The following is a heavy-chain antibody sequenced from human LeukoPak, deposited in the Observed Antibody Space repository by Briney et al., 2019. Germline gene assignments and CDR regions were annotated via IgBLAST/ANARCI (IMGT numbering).Heavy chain of an antibody. CDR2: INDSGST. D-gene: IGHD3-22*01. CDR1: GGSFSGYY. V-gene: IGHV4-34*01. CDR3: ARVIDYDISGYYLGY. Sequence: SETLSLTCAVYGGSFSGYYWSCIRQPPGKGLEWIGEINDSGSTSCSPSLKSRGSISVDTSKNQFSLKLSSVTAADTAVYYCARVIDYDISGYYLGYWGQGNRVTVSS. J-gene: IGHJ4*02.